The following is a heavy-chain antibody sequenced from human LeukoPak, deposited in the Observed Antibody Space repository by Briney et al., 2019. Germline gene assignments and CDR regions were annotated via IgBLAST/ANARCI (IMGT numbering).Heavy chain of an antibody. V-gene: IGHV4-39*07. D-gene: IGHD3-3*01. Sequence: SETLSLTCTVSGGSVSSGSYYWSWIRQPPGKGLEWIGEINHSGSTNYNPSLKSRVTISVDTSKNQFSLKLSSVTAADTAVYYCARGVLRFLIPNWFDPWGQGTLVTVSS. J-gene: IGHJ5*02. CDR1: GGSVSSGSYY. CDR3: ARGVLRFLIPNWFDP. CDR2: INHSGST.